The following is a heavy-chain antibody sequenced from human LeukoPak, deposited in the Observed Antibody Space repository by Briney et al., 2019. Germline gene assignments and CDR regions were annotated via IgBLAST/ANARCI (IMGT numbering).Heavy chain of an antibody. CDR1: GFTFSSYG. J-gene: IGHJ4*02. CDR2: IWYDGSNK. CDR3: ARAPYSRGYFDY. D-gene: IGHD6-13*01. Sequence: GGSLRLSCAASGFTFSSYGMHWVRQAPGKGLEWEAVIWYDGSNKYYADSVKGRFTISRDNSKNTLYLQMNSLRAEDTAVYYCARAPYSRGYFDYWGQGTLVTVSS. V-gene: IGHV3-33*01.